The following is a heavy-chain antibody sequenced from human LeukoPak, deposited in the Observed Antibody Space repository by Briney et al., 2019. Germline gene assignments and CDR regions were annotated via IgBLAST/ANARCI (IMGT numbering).Heavy chain of an antibody. J-gene: IGHJ4*02. D-gene: IGHD4-23*01. V-gene: IGHV4-30-2*01. CDR1: GGSLSSGGYY. CDR3: ARSATVVTGFDY. Sequence: SETLSLTCTVSGGSLSSGGYYWSWIRQPPGKGLEWIGYIYHSGSTYYNPSLKSRVTISVDRSKNQFSLKLSSVTAADTAVYYCARSATVVTGFDYWGQGTLVTVSS. CDR2: IYHSGST.